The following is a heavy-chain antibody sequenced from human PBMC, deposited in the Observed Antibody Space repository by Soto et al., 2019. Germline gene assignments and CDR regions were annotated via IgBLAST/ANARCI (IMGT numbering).Heavy chain of an antibody. Sequence: GGSLRLSCAASGFTFSSYAMSWVRQAPGKGLEWVSAISGSGGSTYYADSVKGRFTISRDNSKNTLYLQMNSLRAEDTAVYYCAKSEMGDVWSGYYIPEIDYWGQGTLVTVSS. CDR1: GFTFSSYA. V-gene: IGHV3-23*01. D-gene: IGHD3-3*01. CDR2: ISGSGGST. CDR3: AKSEMGDVWSGYYIPEIDY. J-gene: IGHJ4*02.